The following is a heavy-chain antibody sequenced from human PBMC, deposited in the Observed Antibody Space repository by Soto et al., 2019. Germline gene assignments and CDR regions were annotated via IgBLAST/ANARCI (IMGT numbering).Heavy chain of an antibody. J-gene: IGHJ4*02. Sequence: VHLVESGGGLVQPGTSLRLTCAASGFTFDDYAMHWVRQVPGKGLEWVSGISWNSGSVDYADSVKGRFTISRDNAKRTLYLQLNSLTPGDTGFYYCAKDFDFWSGVDYWGQGTLVTVSS. CDR3: AKDFDFWSGVDY. CDR2: ISWNSGSV. D-gene: IGHD3-3*01. CDR1: GFTFDDYA. V-gene: IGHV3-9*01.